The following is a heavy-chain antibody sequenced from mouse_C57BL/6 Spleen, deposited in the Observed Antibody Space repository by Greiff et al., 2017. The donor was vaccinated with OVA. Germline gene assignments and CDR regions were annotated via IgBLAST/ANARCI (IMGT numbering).Heavy chain of an antibody. CDR1: GFTFSSYA. Sequence: EVKVVESGEGLVKPGGSLKLSCAASGFTFSSYAMSWVRQTPEKRLEWVAYISSGGDYIYYADTVKGRFTISRDNARNTLYLQMSSLKSEDTAMYYCTRDYYYGPGGYAMDYWGQGTSVTVSS. J-gene: IGHJ4*01. V-gene: IGHV5-9-1*02. CDR3: TRDYYYGPGGYAMDY. CDR2: ISSGGDYI. D-gene: IGHD1-1*01.